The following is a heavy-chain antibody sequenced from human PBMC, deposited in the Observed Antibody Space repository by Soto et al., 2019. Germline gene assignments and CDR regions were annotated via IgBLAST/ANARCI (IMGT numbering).Heavy chain of an antibody. CDR2: VYFTGRT. CDR3: AYSNVHLDAFEI. CDR1: GDSITSTSFY. Sequence: SETLSLTCTLSGDSITSTSFYWGWIRQPPGEGLEWLGSVYFTGRTSYNPSLKSRVTISIDTSKNQFSLRLSSVTATDAAVYYCAYSNVHLDAFEIWGQGTMVTVSS. J-gene: IGHJ3*02. D-gene: IGHD2-21*01. V-gene: IGHV4-39*01.